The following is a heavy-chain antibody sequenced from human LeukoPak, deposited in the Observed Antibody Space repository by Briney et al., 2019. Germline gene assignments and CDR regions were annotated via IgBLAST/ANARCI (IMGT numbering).Heavy chain of an antibody. D-gene: IGHD2-2*01. Sequence: PGGSLRLSCAASGFTFDDYGMSWVRQAPGKGLEWVSGINWNGGSTGYADPVKGRFTISRDNAKNSLYLQMNSLRAEDTALYHCARRLEVVVPAAISYYYYYYMDVWGKGTTVTVSS. J-gene: IGHJ6*03. CDR3: ARRLEVVVPAAISYYYYYYMDV. CDR1: GFTFDDYG. CDR2: INWNGGST. V-gene: IGHV3-20*01.